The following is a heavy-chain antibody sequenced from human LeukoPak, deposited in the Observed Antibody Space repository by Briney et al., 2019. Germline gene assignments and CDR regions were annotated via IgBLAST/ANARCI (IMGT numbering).Heavy chain of an antibody. D-gene: IGHD1-26*01. Sequence: PGGSLRLSCAASGFTFSSYGMHWVRQTPGKGLEWVAIIWSDGSNKYYADSVKGRFTISRDNSKNTLYLQMNSLRAEDTAVYYCARGSGSFSGGFDYWGQGTLDTVSS. J-gene: IGHJ4*02. CDR2: IWSDGSNK. CDR1: GFTFSSYG. CDR3: ARGSGSFSGGFDY. V-gene: IGHV3-33*01.